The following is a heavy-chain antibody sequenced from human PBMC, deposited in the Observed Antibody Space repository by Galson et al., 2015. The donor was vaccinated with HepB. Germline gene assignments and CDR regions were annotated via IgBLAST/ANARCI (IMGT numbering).Heavy chain of an antibody. CDR1: GFTFSDYW. Sequence: SLRLSCAASGFTFSDYWMSWVRQAPGKGPEWVANIKEDGSEKYYVDSVKGRFTISRDNAKNSLYLQMNSLRAEDTAVYYCARKASSWGQGTLVTVSS. CDR2: IKEDGSEK. CDR3: ARKASS. J-gene: IGHJ4*02. V-gene: IGHV3-7*01.